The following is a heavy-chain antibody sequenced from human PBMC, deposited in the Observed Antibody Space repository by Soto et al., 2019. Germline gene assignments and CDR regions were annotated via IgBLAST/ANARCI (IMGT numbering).Heavy chain of an antibody. CDR2: MNPNSGNT. CDR3: ARGRLPRYSSSDLRY. D-gene: IGHD6-6*01. V-gene: IGHV1-8*01. J-gene: IGHJ4*02. CDR1: GYTFTSYD. Sequence: ASVKVSCKASGYTFTSYDINWVRRATGQGLEWMGWMNPNSGNTGYAQKFQGRVTMTRNTSISTAYMELSSLRSEDTAVYYCARGRLPRYSSSDLRYWGQGTRVTVSS.